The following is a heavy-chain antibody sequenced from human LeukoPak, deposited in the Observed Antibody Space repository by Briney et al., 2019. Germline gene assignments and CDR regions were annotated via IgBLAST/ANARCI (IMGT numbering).Heavy chain of an antibody. CDR2: ISAYNGNT. D-gene: IGHD2-15*01. V-gene: IGHV1-18*01. CDR3: ARAVSCSGGSCFSDY. CDR1: GYTFTSYG. J-gene: IGHJ4*02. Sequence: ASVKVSCKASGYTFTSYGISWVRQAPGQGLEWMGWISAYNGNTNYAQKLQGRVTKTTDTSTSTAYMELRSLRSDDTAVYYCARAVSCSGGSCFSDYWGQGTLVTVSS.